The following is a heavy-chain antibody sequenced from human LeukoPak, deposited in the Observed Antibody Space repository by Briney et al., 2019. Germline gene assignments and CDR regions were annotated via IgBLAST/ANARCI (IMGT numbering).Heavy chain of an antibody. Sequence: TGGCLRLSCAASGFDFSSYSMNWVRQAPGKGLEWVSAIIPWSDYIYYVDSVKGRFTISRDYAKNSLYLQMNSLRAEDTAVYCCARAPTVSVGYCSSSSCQADYWGQGTLVTVSS. CDR2: IIPWSDYI. D-gene: IGHD2-2*01. J-gene: IGHJ4*02. V-gene: IGHV3-21*01. CDR3: ARAPTVSVGYCSSSSCQADY. CDR1: GFDFSSYS.